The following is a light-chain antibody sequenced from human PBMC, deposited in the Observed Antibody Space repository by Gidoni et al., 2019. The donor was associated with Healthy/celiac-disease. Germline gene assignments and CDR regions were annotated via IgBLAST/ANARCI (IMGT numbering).Light chain of an antibody. J-gene: IGKJ3*01. Sequence: EIVLTQSPATLSLSPGERATLSCRASQSVSSYVAWYQQKPGQAPRLLIYDASNRATGIPARFSGSGSGTDFTLTISSLEPEDFAVYYCQQRSNWPLTFGPXTKVDIK. CDR1: QSVSSY. CDR2: DAS. V-gene: IGKV3-11*01. CDR3: QQRSNWPLT.